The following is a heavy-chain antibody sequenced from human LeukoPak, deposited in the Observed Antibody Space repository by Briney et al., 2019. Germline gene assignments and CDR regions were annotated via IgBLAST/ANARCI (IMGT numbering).Heavy chain of an antibody. CDR2: ISAYNGNT. V-gene: IGHV1-18*04. J-gene: IGHJ4*02. Sequence: ASVKVSCKASGYTFTGYYMHWVRQAPGQGLEWMGWISAYNGNTNYAQKLQGRVTMTTDTSTSTAYMELRSLRSDDTAVYYCARVTFGGVIVIPSLDYWGQGTLVTVSS. D-gene: IGHD3-16*02. CDR1: GYTFTGYY. CDR3: ARVTFGGVIVIPSLDY.